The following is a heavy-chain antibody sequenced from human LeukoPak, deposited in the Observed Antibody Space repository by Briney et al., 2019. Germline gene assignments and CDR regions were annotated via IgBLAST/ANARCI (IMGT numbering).Heavy chain of an antibody. D-gene: IGHD4-23*01. Sequence: SVKVSCKASGGTFSSYAISWVRQAPGQGLEWRGGIIPIFGTANYAQKFQGRVTITADKSTSTAYMELSSLRSEDTAVYYCASTTVLTHDAFDIWGQGTMVTVSS. J-gene: IGHJ3*02. CDR1: GGTFSSYA. CDR2: IIPIFGTA. CDR3: ASTTVLTHDAFDI. V-gene: IGHV1-69*06.